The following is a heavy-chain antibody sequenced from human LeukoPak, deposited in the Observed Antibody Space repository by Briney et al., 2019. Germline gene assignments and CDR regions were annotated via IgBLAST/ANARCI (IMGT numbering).Heavy chain of an antibody. Sequence: GESLKISCKGSGYSFTSYWIGWVRQMRGKGLEWMGIIYPGDSDTRYSPSFQGQVTISADKSISTAYLQWSSLKASDTAMYYCARQSSSRVNWFDPWGQGTLVTVSS. J-gene: IGHJ5*02. CDR3: ARQSSSRVNWFDP. V-gene: IGHV5-51*01. CDR1: GYSFTSYW. CDR2: IYPGDSDT. D-gene: IGHD6-13*01.